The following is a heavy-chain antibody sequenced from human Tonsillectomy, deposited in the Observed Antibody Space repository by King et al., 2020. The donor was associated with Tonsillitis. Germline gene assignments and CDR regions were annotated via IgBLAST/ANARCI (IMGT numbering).Heavy chain of an antibody. CDR2: IRSKAYGGTT. V-gene: IGHV3-49*04. CDR3: TRVYSVYSYGLHGYFDY. J-gene: IGHJ4*02. Sequence: VQLVESGGGLVQPGRSLRLSCTASGFTFGDYAMSWVRQAPGKGLEWGGFIRSKAYGGTTEYAASVKGRFTISRDDSKSIAYLQLNSLKTEETAVYYCTRVYSVYSYGLHGYFDYWGQGTLVTVSS. D-gene: IGHD5-18*01. CDR1: GFTFGDYA.